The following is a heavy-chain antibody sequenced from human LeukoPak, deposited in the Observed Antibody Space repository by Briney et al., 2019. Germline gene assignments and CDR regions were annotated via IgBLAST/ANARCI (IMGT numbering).Heavy chain of an antibody. D-gene: IGHD3-10*01. CDR1: GDSVSTNSAA. J-gene: IGHJ4*02. CDR2: TYYRSKWYN. V-gene: IGHV6-1*01. CDR3: ARGRGGYYGSGSLPPFDYFAS. Sequence: SQTLSLTCAISGDSVSTNSAAWNWIRQSPSRGLEWLGRTYYRSKWYNDYEVSVKSRITINPDTSKNQFSLQLNSVTPEDTAVYYCARGRGGYYGSGSLPPFDYFASWGQGTLVTVSS.